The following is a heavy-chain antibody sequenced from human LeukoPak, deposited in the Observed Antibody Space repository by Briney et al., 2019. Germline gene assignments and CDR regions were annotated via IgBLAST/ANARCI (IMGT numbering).Heavy chain of an antibody. V-gene: IGHV1-18*01. CDR2: ISAYNGHT. CDR1: GYTFTSYS. D-gene: IGHD3-16*01. Sequence: EASVTVSCKASGYTFTSYSMHWVRQAPGQRLEWMGWISAYNGHTNYAQKLQGRVTVTTNTSTNTAYMELRSLRSDDAAVYYCARKAAYIMTTGFDIWGPGT. CDR3: ARKAAYIMTTGFDI. J-gene: IGHJ3*02.